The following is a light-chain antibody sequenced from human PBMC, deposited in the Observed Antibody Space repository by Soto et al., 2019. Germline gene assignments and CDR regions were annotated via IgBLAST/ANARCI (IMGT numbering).Light chain of an antibody. V-gene: IGLV2-14*01. Sequence: QSVLTQPPSVSGSPGQSITISCSGSSSDIGGYIYVSWYQQYPGKAPKLMIYEVNNRPSGVSNRFSGSKSGNTASLTISGLRAEDEADYYCSSYTSTAGRVFGTGTKLTVL. J-gene: IGLJ3*02. CDR1: SSDIGGYIY. CDR2: EVN. CDR3: SSYTSTAGRV.